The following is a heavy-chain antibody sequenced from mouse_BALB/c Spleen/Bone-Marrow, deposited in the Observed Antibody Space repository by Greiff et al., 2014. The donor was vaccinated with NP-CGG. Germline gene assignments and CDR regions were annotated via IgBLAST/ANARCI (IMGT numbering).Heavy chain of an antibody. CDR2: ISAGGIYI. CDR1: GFTFSDYY. V-gene: IGHV5-4*02. Sequence: EVKVEESGGGLVKPGGSLKLSCAASGFTFSDYYMYWVRQTPEKRLEWVATISAGGIYIYYPDSVRGRFTISRDNAKNNMFLQLNSTKTEDRAMYYCARELSMDYWGQGTSVTVSS. CDR3: ARELSMDY. J-gene: IGHJ4*01.